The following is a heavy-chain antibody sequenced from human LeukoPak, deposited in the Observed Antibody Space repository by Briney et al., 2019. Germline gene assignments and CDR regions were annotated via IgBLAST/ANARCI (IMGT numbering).Heavy chain of an antibody. CDR1: GFTFSSYA. CDR3: AKDTIFGVVIILFDY. D-gene: IGHD3-3*01. CDR2: ISGSGGST. V-gene: IGHV3-23*01. J-gene: IGHJ4*02. Sequence: GGSLRLSCAASGFTFSSYAMSWVRQAPGKGLEWVSAISGSGGSTYYADSVKGRFTISRDNSKNTLYPQMNSLRAEDTAVYYCAKDTIFGVVIILFDYWGQGTLVTVSS.